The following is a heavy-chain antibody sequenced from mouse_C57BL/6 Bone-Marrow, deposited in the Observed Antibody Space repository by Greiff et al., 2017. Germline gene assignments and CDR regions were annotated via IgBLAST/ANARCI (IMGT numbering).Heavy chain of an antibody. V-gene: IGHV1-55*01. D-gene: IGHD3-1*01. CDR2: IYPGSGST. J-gene: IGHJ2*01. CDR3: ARGSFFFDY. CDR1: GYTFTSYW. Sequence: QVQLKQPGAELVKPGASVKMSCKASGYTFTSYWITWVKQRPGQGLEWIGDIYPGSGSTNYNEKFKSKATLTVDTSSRTAYMQLSSLTSEDSAVYYCARGSFFFDYWGQGTTLTVSS.